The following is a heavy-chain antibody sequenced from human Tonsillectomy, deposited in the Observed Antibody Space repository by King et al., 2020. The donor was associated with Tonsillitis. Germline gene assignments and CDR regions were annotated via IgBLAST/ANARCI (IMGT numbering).Heavy chain of an antibody. D-gene: IGHD3-22*01. CDR2: IYYSGRT. CDR1: GGSISSYY. CDR3: ATAPTYYYDKRGYYRNYYLDY. Sequence: VQLQESGPGLVKPSETLSLTCTVSGGSISSYYWSWIRQPPGKGLECIGYIYYSGRTNYNPSLKSRVTISVDTSKNQFSLKLSSLTTADMAVYYFATAPTYYYDKRGYYRNYYLDYCGEGTPVTVSS. V-gene: IGHV4-59*01. J-gene: IGHJ4*02.